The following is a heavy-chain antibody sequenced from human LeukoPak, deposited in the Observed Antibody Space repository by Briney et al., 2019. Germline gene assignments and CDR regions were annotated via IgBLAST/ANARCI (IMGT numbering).Heavy chain of an antibody. D-gene: IGHD3-10*02. J-gene: IGHJ6*04. V-gene: IGHV3-48*03. CDR1: GFIFENYG. CDR3: AELGITMIGGV. CDR2: ISSSGSTI. Sequence: GGSLRLSCVASGFIFENYGMDWVRQAPGKGLEWVSYISSSGSTIYYADSVKGRFTISRDNAKNSLYLQMNSLRAEDTAVYYCAELGITMIGGVWGKGTTVTISS.